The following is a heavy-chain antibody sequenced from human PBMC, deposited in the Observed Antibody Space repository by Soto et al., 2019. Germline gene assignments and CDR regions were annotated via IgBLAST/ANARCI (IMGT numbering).Heavy chain of an antibody. Sequence: SLTCTVSGGSISIYYWSWIRQPPGKGLEWIGYIYYSGSTNYNPSLKSRVTISVDTSKNQFSLKLSSVTAADTAVYYCARATVRGVNDPNFDYWGQGTLVTVSS. J-gene: IGHJ4*02. CDR3: ARATVRGVNDPNFDY. CDR1: GGSISIYY. V-gene: IGHV4-59*01. D-gene: IGHD3-10*01. CDR2: IYYSGST.